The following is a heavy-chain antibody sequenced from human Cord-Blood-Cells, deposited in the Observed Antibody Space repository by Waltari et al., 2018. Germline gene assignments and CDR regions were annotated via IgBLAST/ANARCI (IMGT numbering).Heavy chain of an antibody. V-gene: IGHV3-21*01. CDR1: GFTFSSYS. CDR2: ISSSSSYI. CDR3: ARDRAAGPTRYYYYGMDV. D-gene: IGHD6-13*01. J-gene: IGHJ6*02. Sequence: VQLVESGGGLVKPGGSLRLSCAASGFTFSSYSMNWVRQAPGKGLEWVSSISSSSSYIYYADSVKGRFTISRDNAKNSLYLQMNSLRAEDTAVYYCARDRAAGPTRYYYYGMDVWGQGTTVTVSS.